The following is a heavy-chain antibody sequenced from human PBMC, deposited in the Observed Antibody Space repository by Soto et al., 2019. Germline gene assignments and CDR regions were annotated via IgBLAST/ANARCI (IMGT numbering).Heavy chain of an antibody. D-gene: IGHD6-13*01. Sequence: SETLSLTCTVSGGSISSYYWSWIRQPPGKGLEWIGYIYYSGSTNYNPSLKSRVTISVDTSKNQFSLKLSSVTAADTAVYYCARAKAPLYSSSWYLLDPWGQGTLVTVSS. CDR1: GGSISSYY. CDR3: ARAKAPLYSSSWYLLDP. V-gene: IGHV4-59*08. CDR2: IYYSGST. J-gene: IGHJ5*02.